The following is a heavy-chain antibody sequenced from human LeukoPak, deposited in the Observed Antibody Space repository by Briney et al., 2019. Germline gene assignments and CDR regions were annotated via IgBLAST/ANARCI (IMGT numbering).Heavy chain of an antibody. CDR1: GGSISSYY. J-gene: IGHJ1*01. D-gene: IGHD3-22*01. CDR2: IYYSGST. V-gene: IGHV4-59*01. CDR3: ASWYYYDSSGHFQH. Sequence: SETLSLTCTVSGGSISSYYWSWIRQPPGKGLEWIGYIYYSGSTNYNPSLKSRVTISVDTSKNQLSLKPSSVTAADTAVYYCASWYYYDSSGHFQHWGQGTLVTVSS.